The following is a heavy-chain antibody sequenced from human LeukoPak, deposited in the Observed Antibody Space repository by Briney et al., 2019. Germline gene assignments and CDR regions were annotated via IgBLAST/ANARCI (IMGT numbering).Heavy chain of an antibody. D-gene: IGHD6-19*01. CDR3: AKTATWIGGWLSY. V-gene: IGHV3-23*01. CDR1: GFTLSSYA. CDR2: ISGSGGST. J-gene: IGHJ4*02. Sequence: GGSLRLSCAASGFTLSSYAMSWVRQAPGKGLEWVSAISGSGGSTYHADSVKGRFTISRDNSKNTLYLQMNSLRAEDTTVYYCAKTATWIGGWLSYWGQGTLVTVSS.